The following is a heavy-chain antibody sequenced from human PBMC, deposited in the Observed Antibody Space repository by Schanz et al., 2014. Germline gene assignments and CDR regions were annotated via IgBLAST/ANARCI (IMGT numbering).Heavy chain of an antibody. CDR1: GFTFENYA. D-gene: IGHD1-1*01. CDR3: ARDRRNADLDY. Sequence: EVQLVESGGGVVRPGGSLRLSCAASGFTFENYALTWVRQVPGMGLEWVSRIKSDGSSTSYADSVKGRFTISRDNAKNSLYLEMNSLRAEDTALYYCARDRRNADLDYWGQGTLVTVSS. CDR2: IKSDGSST. V-gene: IGHV3-20*04. J-gene: IGHJ4*02.